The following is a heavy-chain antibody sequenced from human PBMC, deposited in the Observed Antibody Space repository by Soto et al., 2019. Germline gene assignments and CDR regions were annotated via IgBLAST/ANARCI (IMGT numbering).Heavy chain of an antibody. CDR3: ARRHDFWSGYWVSDYYYMDV. V-gene: IGHV4-59*08. J-gene: IGHJ6*03. CDR2: IYYSGST. D-gene: IGHD3-3*01. Sequence: PSETLSLTCTVSGGSISSYYWSWIRQPPGKGLEWIGYIYYSGSTNYNPSLKSRVTISVDTSKNQFSLKLSSVTAADTAVYYCARRHDFWSGYWVSDYYYMDVWGKGTTVTVS. CDR1: GGSISSYY.